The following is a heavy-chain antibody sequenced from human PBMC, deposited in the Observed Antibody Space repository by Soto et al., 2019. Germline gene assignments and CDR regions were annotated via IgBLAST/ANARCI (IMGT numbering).Heavy chain of an antibody. CDR1: GGSISSADYY. CDR3: ASIWFGDFDY. Sequence: LSLTCTVSGGSISSADYYWSWIRQPPGKGLEWIGYFHSSGATYKDPSLKSRVTISVDTSKNQISLKLDSVTAADTAVYYCASIWFGDFDYWGHGTLVTVSS. D-gene: IGHD3-10*01. CDR2: FHSSGAT. J-gene: IGHJ4*01. V-gene: IGHV4-30-4*01.